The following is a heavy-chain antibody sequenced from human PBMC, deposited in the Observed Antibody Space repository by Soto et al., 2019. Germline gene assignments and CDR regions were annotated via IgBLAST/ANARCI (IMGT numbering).Heavy chain of an antibody. CDR3: AKNPYYYYGMDV. V-gene: IGHV3-30*18. CDR1: GFTFSSYG. J-gene: IGHJ6*02. Sequence: QVQLVESGGGVVQPGRSLRLSCAASGFTFSSYGMHWVRQAPGKGLEWVAVISYDGSNKYYADSVKGRFTISRDNSKNTLYLQVNSLRAEDTAVYYCAKNPYYYYGMDVWGQGTTVTVSS. CDR2: ISYDGSNK.